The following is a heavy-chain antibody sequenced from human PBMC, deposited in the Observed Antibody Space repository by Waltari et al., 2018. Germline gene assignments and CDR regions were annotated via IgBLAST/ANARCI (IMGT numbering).Heavy chain of an antibody. V-gene: IGHV1-69*12. CDR2: IIPIFGPEP. Sequence: QVQLVQSGAEVKKPGSSVKVSCKASGGTFGSYAITWVRQAPGEGPEWMGGIIPIFGPEPNAAQKFQGRLTVTADESTATVYMDLSSLRSDDTAVYYCARRQLGGPFDPWGQGTLVSVSS. D-gene: IGHD3-16*01. CDR1: GGTFGSYA. CDR3: ARRQLGGPFDP. J-gene: IGHJ5*02.